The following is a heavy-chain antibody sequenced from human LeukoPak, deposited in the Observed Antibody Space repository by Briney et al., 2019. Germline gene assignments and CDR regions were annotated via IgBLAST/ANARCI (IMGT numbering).Heavy chain of an antibody. Sequence: PGGSLRLSSVVSGFMLHNYWMSWVRQAPGKGLEWVATIRQDGSDKYFLDSVRGRFTISRDNAENSLYLQMNSLRAEDTAVYYCARDKGFGGSSFDYWGQGTLVTVSS. CDR2: IRQDGSDK. J-gene: IGHJ4*02. CDR1: GFMLHNYW. D-gene: IGHD3-10*01. CDR3: ARDKGFGGSSFDY. V-gene: IGHV3-7*01.